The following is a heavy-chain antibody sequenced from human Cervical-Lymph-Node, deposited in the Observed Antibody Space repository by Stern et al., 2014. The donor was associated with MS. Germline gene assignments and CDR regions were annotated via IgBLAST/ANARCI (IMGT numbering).Heavy chain of an antibody. CDR1: GFRFRYYT. Sequence: EVQLVQSGGGLVKPGGSLRLSCAASGFRFRYYTMSWVRQAPGKGLEWVSSISSSLTYIYYADSLKGRFTISRDNAKNTLHLLMNSLRADDTAVYFCAREEDNTYNFEHWGQGTLVTVSS. CDR3: AREEDNTYNFEH. D-gene: IGHD5-18*01. CDR2: ISSSLTYI. J-gene: IGHJ4*02. V-gene: IGHV3-21*01.